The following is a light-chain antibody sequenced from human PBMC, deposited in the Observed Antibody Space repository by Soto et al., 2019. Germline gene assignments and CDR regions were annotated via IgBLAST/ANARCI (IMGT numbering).Light chain of an antibody. Sequence: EIVLTQSPVTLSLSPGERATLSCRASQSVTTYLAWYQQKPGQAPRLLIYDATNRATGIPARFSGSGSGTDFTLTISKLEPEDFAVYYCQQFGVSPTFGGGTKVDIK. CDR1: QSVTTY. V-gene: IGKV3-11*01. CDR2: DAT. CDR3: QQFGVSPT. J-gene: IGKJ4*01.